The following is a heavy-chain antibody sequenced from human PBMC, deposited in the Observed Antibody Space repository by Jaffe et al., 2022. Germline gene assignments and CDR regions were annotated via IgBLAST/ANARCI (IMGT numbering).Heavy chain of an antibody. CDR2: IKQDGSEK. CDR3: ARDGGSSAMSPPFDY. D-gene: IGHD6-6*01. V-gene: IGHV3-7*01. CDR1: GFTFSSYW. J-gene: IGHJ4*02. Sequence: EVQLVESGGGLVQPGGSLRLSCAASGFTFSSYWMSWVRQAPGKGLEWVANIKQDGSEKYYVDSVKGRFTISRDNAKNSLYLQMNSLRAEDTAVYYCARDGGSSAMSPPFDYWGQGTLVTVSS.